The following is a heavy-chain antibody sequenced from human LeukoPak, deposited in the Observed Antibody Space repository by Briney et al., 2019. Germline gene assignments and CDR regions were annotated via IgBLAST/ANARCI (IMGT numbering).Heavy chain of an antibody. D-gene: IGHD2-2*01. CDR3: ARAFSSYQLLHSVGMDV. Sequence: PGGPLGLSCAASGFTFSSYAMHWVRQAPGKGLEWVAVISYDGSNKYYADSVKGRFTISRDNSKNTLYLQMNSLRAEDTAVYYCARAFSSYQLLHSVGMDVWGQGTTVTVSS. CDR1: GFTFSSYA. J-gene: IGHJ6*02. CDR2: ISYDGSNK. V-gene: IGHV3-30-3*01.